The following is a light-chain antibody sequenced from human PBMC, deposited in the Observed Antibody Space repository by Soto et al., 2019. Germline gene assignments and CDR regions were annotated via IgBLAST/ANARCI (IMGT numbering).Light chain of an antibody. CDR2: DTS. CDR3: LLSYNAARV. Sequence: QAVVTQAPSLTVSPGGTVTLTCGSSTGAVTSNHHPYWFQQKAGQAPRTLIYDTSNKHSLTPARFSGSLLGDKAALTLSGAQPEDEAQYYCLLSYNAARVFGGGTKLTVL. J-gene: IGLJ2*01. V-gene: IGLV7-46*01. CDR1: TGAVTSNHH.